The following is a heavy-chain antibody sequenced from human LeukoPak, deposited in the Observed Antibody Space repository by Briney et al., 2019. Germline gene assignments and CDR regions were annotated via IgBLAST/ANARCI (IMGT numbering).Heavy chain of an antibody. V-gene: IGHV1-2*02. CDR2: INPNSGGT. J-gene: IGHJ6*03. CDR1: GYTFTGYY. Sequence: GASVKVSCKASGYTFTGYYMHWVRQAPGQGLEWMGWINPNSGGTNYAQKFQGRVTMTRDTSISTAYMELSRLRSDDTAVYYCARDSTDFNYYGSGSYLYYMDVWGKGTTVTVSS. CDR3: ARDSTDFNYYGSGSYLYYMDV. D-gene: IGHD3-10*01.